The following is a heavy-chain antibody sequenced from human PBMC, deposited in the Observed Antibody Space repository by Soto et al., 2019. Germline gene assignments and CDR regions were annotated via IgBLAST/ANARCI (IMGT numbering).Heavy chain of an antibody. CDR2: IYYSGST. J-gene: IGHJ5*02. D-gene: IGHD3-22*01. CDR1: GGSISSGGYY. V-gene: IGHV4-31*03. CDR3: ASHYYYDSSGYWGWFDP. Sequence: LSLTCTVSGGSISSGGYYWSWIRQHPGKGLEWIGYIYYSGSTYYNPSLKSRVTISVDTSKNQFSLKLSSVTAADTAVYYCASHYYYDSSGYWGWFDPWGQGTLVTVSS.